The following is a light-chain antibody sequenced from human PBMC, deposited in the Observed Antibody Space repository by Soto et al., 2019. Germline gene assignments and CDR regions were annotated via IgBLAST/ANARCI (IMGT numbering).Light chain of an antibody. CDR1: QSISSH. J-gene: IGKJ1*01. CDR2: TAS. Sequence: DIQMTQSPSSLSASVGDRGTITCRASQSISSHLNWYQHKPGKAPKLLVYTASGLQSGVPSRFSGSGSGTDFTLTISSLQTEDFATYYCQQSYSHPRTFGQGTRVEIK. V-gene: IGKV1-39*01. CDR3: QQSYSHPRT.